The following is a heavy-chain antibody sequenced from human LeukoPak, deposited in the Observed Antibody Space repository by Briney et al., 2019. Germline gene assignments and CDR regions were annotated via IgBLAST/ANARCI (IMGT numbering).Heavy chain of an antibody. CDR3: AKDSGYKDWFDP. J-gene: IGHJ5*02. D-gene: IGHD2-15*01. CDR2: ISGGGTT. Sequence: PGGSLRLSCAASGFTFSNYAMNWVRQAPGKGLEWVSSISGGGTTYYADSVKGRFTISRDNSKNALYLQMNSLRAEDTAVYYCAKDSGYKDWFDPWGQGTLVTVSS. CDR1: GFTFSNYA. V-gene: IGHV3-23*01.